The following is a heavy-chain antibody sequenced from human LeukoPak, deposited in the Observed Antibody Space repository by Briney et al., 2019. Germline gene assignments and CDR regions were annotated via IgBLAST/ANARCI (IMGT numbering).Heavy chain of an antibody. J-gene: IGHJ6*03. V-gene: IGHV3-74*01. CDR2: INSDGGST. Sequence: PGGSLRLSCAASGFTFSHYWMHWVRQGPGKGLVWVSRINSDGGSTDYADSVKGRFTISRDNAENTLYLQMNSLRAEDTAVYYCARSGDLGYYYMGVWGKGTTVTVSS. CDR1: GFTFSHYW. CDR3: ARSGDLGYYYMGV. D-gene: IGHD4-17*01.